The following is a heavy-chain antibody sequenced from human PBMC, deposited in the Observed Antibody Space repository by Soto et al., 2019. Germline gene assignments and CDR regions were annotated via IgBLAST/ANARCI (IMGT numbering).Heavy chain of an antibody. CDR1: GGTFTNYA. J-gene: IGHJ3*02. Sequence: QVQLVQSGAEVKKPGSSVKVSCKASGGTFTNYAFSWVRQAPGQGLEWMGGIIPIFGTSNYAQNFQGRITITADESTSTAYMELSSLRSEDTAMYYCARSHTNYYDSSCYYEGAFHIWGQGTMVTVSS. D-gene: IGHD3-22*01. CDR2: IIPIFGTS. CDR3: ARSHTNYYDSSCYYEGAFHI. V-gene: IGHV1-69*01.